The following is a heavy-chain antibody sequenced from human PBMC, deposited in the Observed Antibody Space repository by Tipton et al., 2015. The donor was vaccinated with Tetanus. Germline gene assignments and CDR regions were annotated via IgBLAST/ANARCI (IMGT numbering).Heavy chain of an antibody. J-gene: IGHJ4*02. V-gene: IGHV3-48*03. Sequence: SLRLSCAVSGFDFNSYEFNWVRQAPGKGLEWVSYISSTGNTIYYADSVKGRFTISRDNAKSSLFLQMNSLRVEDTAIYYCARGFRTPNSGGFYPLGDFFDYWGQGTLVTVAS. CDR2: ISSTGNTI. CDR3: ARGFRTPNSGGFYPLGDFFDY. D-gene: IGHD3-22*01. CDR1: GFDFNSYE.